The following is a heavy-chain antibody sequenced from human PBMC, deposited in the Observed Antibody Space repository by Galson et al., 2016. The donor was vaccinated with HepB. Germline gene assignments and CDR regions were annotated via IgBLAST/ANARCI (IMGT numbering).Heavy chain of an antibody. CDR3: ARGFPAELRFLEWYKDYYYYYDMDV. Sequence: SETLSLTCAVHGGSLSGYYWSWIRQPPGKGLEWIGEINRSGGTNYNPSPKSRVTISVDTSKNEFSLKLSSVTAADTAVYYCARGFPAELRFLEWYKDYYYYYDMDVWGQGTTVTVSS. J-gene: IGHJ6*02. V-gene: IGHV4-34*01. CDR1: GGSLSGYY. CDR2: INRSGGT. D-gene: IGHD3-3*01.